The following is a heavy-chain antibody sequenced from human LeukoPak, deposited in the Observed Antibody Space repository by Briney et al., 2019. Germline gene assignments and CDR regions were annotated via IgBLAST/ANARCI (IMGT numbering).Heavy chain of an antibody. CDR2: IFHRGIP. CDR1: GDSISNNW. D-gene: IGHD3-22*01. V-gene: IGHV4-4*02. Sequence: SETLSLTCAVSGDSISNNWWSWVRQSPGKGLEWIGEIFHRGIPNYNPSLQSRVTISVDTSKNQFSLKLSSVTAADTAVYYCARKPLYYYDSSGYYSAGAFDIWGQGTMVTVSS. J-gene: IGHJ3*02. CDR3: ARKPLYYYDSSGYYSAGAFDI.